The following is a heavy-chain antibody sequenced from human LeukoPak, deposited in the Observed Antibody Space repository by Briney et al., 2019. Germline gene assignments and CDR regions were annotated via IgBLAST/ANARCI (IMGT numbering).Heavy chain of an antibody. D-gene: IGHD4-11*01. J-gene: IGHJ4*02. Sequence: GGSLRLSCAASGFTFSSYSMNWVRQAPGKGLEWVAVISYDGSNKYYADSVKGRFTISRDNAKKSLYLQMNSLRAEDTAVYYCATDSSAVVWGQGTLVTVSS. CDR1: GFTFSSYS. CDR2: ISYDGSNK. V-gene: IGHV3-30*03. CDR3: ATDSSAVV.